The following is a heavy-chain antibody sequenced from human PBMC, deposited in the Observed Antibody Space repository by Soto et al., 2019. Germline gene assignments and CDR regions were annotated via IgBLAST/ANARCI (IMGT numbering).Heavy chain of an antibody. V-gene: IGHV3-23*01. CDR1: GFTFSSYA. CDR3: AKDSPPPVITMIVVVTYFFDY. D-gene: IGHD3-22*01. CDR2: ISGSGGST. J-gene: IGHJ4*02. Sequence: EVQLLESGGGLVQPGGSLRLSCAASGFTFSSYAMSWVRQAPGKGLEWVSAISGSGGSTYYADSVKGRFTISRDNSKNTLYLRMTRLRAVDTAVYYCAKDSPPPVITMIVVVTYFFDYWGQGTLVTVSS.